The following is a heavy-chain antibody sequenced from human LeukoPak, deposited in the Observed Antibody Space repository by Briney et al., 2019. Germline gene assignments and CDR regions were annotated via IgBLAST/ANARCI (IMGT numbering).Heavy chain of an antibody. D-gene: IGHD4-17*01. CDR2: ISYDGSNK. J-gene: IGHJ4*02. Sequence: GGSLRLSCAASGFTFSSYGMHWVRQAPGKGLEWVAVISYDGSNKYYADSVKGRFTISRDNSKNTLYLQMNSLRAEDTAVYYCAKDSGYGDYSSDYRGPGTLVTVSS. CDR1: GFTFSSYG. V-gene: IGHV3-30*18. CDR3: AKDSGYGDYSSDY.